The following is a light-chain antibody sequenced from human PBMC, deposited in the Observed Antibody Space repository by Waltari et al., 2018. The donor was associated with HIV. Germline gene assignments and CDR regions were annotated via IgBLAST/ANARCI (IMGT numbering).Light chain of an antibody. CDR1: QSVISSY. CDR2: GSS. Sequence: DIVLTQSPGTLSLSPGERATLACRASQSVISSYLAWYQQKPGQAPRLLISGSSSRATGISDRFSGSGSGTDFTLTISRLEPEDFAVYYCQQYGSSSYTFGQGTKLEIK. J-gene: IGKJ2*01. CDR3: QQYGSSSYT. V-gene: IGKV3-20*01.